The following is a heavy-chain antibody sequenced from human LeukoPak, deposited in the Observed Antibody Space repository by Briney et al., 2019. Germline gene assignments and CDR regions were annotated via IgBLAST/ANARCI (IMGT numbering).Heavy chain of an antibody. Sequence: PGGSLRLSCAASGFTFSDYYMNWIRQAPGKGLEWISYISNSGSTIYYADSVKGRFTISRDNAKNSLYLQMNSLRAEDTAVYYCARKNGLDYWGQGTLVTVSS. CDR1: GFTFSDYY. J-gene: IGHJ4*02. CDR3: ARKNGLDY. CDR2: ISNSGSTI. V-gene: IGHV3-11*04.